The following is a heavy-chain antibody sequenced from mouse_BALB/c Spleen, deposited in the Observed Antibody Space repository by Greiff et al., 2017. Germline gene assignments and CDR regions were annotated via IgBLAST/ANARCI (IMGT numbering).Heavy chain of an antibody. CDR3: ARSGYDYAMDY. J-gene: IGHJ4*01. CDR1: GYTFSSYW. D-gene: IGHD3-1*01. CDR2: ILPGSGST. Sequence: VMLVESGAELMKPGASVKISCKATGYTFSSYWIEWVKQRPGHGLEWIGEILPGSGSTNYNEKFKGKATFTADTSSNTAYMQLSSLTSEDSAVYYCARSGYDYAMDYWGQGTSVTVSS. V-gene: IGHV1-9*01.